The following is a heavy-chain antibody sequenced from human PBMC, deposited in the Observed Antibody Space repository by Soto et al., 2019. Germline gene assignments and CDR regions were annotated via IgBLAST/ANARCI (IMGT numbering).Heavy chain of an antibody. D-gene: IGHD5-18*01. CDR3: ARCPQPPDTADPYAVDV. V-gene: IGHV1-69*18. CDR2: IVTSVDTT. CDR1: GGTFSRSG. Sequence: QVQLVQSGTEVKKPGASVKVSCKASGGTFSRSGFHWVRQAPGQGLEWMGMIVTSVDTTNYAQKFQARVTISADQFTSKVYMELRSLRAEDTAVYYCARCPQPPDTADPYAVDVWGQGTRVIVS. J-gene: IGHJ6*02.